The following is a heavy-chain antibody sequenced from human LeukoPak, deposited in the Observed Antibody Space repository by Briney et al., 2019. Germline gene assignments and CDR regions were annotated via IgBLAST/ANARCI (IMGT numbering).Heavy chain of an antibody. CDR2: IYYSGNT. CDR3: ARGHDYFDY. V-gene: IGHV4-30-4*08. J-gene: IGHJ4*02. Sequence: ASETLSLTCTVSGDSIISGDYYWSWIRQPPGKGLEWIGYIYYSGNTYYNPSLQSRVTISVDTSKNQFSLNLSSVTAADTAVFYCARGHDYFDYWGQGTLVTVSS. CDR1: GDSIISGDYY.